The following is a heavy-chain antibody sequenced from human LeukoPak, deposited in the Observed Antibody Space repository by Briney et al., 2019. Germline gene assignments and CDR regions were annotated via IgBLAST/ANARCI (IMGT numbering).Heavy chain of an antibody. CDR2: IYSGGGT. D-gene: IGHD6-13*01. Sequence: GGSLRLSCAASGFTVSSNYMSWVRQAPGKGLEWVSVIYSGGGTYYADSVKGRFTISRDNSKNTLYLQMNSLRAEDTAVYYCARSRLAAAGYYYYYYYMDVWGKGTTVTVSS. J-gene: IGHJ6*03. CDR1: GFTVSSNY. V-gene: IGHV3-66*02. CDR3: ARSRLAAAGYYYYYYYMDV.